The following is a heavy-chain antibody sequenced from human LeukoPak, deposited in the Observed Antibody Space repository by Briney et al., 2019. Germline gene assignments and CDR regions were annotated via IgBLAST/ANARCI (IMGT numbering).Heavy chain of an antibody. CDR2: IYPGDSDT. V-gene: IGHV5-51*01. CDR1: GYSFTSYW. CDR3: ARRRYCSGGSCYSWRYFDY. D-gene: IGHD2-15*01. Sequence: GESLKISCKGSGYSFTSYWIGWVRQMPGKGLEWMGIIYPGDSDTRYSPSFQGQVTISADKSISTAYLQWSSLKASDTAMYYCARRRYCSGGSCYSWRYFDYWGQGTLVTVSS. J-gene: IGHJ4*02.